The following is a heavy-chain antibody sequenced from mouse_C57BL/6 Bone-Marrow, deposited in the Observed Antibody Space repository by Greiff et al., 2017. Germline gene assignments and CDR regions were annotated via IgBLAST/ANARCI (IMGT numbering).Heavy chain of an antibody. CDR2: ISYDGSN. Sequence: VQLKESGPGLVKPSQSLSLTCSVTGYSITSGYYWNWIRQFPGNKLEWMGYISYDGSNNYNPSLKNRISITRDTSKNQFFLKLNSVTTEDTATYYCARDPCYYGSSYNPFAYWGQGTLVTVSA. J-gene: IGHJ3*01. CDR1: GYSITSGYY. D-gene: IGHD1-1*01. V-gene: IGHV3-6*01. CDR3: ARDPCYYGSSYNPFAY.